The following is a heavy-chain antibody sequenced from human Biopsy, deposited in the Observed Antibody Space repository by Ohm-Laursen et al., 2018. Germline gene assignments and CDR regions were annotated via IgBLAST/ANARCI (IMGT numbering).Heavy chain of an antibody. J-gene: IGHJ4*02. D-gene: IGHD2-15*01. V-gene: IGHV4-59*08. CDR2: MHHSGPT. CDR1: RDSISNYY. CDR3: ARHGSQGYCTGGSCVDY. Sequence: SDTLSLTCTVSRDSISNYYWTWIRQVPGEGLEWIAYMHHSGPTYTYYNPSLKSRVAISVDTSKNQFSLKLSSATAADTAVFYCARHGSQGYCTGGSCVDYWGQGALVTVSS.